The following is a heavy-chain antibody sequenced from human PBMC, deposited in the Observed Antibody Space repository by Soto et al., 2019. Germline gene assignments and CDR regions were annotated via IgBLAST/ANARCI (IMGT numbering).Heavy chain of an antibody. D-gene: IGHD3-3*01. J-gene: IGHJ2*01. CDR2: IYYSGST. V-gene: IGHV4-30-4*01. CDR1: GGSISSGDYY. Sequence: SETLSLTCTVSGGSISSGDYYWSWIRQPPGKGLDWIGYIYYSGSTYYNPSLKSRVTISVHASKNQFSLKLSSVTAADTAVYYCAGWRIFGVVYYWSFDLWGLGTLVTVSS. CDR3: AGWRIFGVVYYWSFDL.